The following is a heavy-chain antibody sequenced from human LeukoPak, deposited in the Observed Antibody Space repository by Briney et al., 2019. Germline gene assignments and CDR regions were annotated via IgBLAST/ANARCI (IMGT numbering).Heavy chain of an antibody. CDR1: GGTFSSYA. J-gene: IGHJ6*03. D-gene: IGHD3-3*01. CDR3: TREVATTTFGVVIYYYMDV. Sequence: SVKVSCKASGGTFSSYAISWVRQAPGQGLEWMGGIIPIFGTANYAQKFQGRVTITTDESTSTAYMELNSLRSEDTAVYYCTREVATTTFGVVIYYYMDVWGKGTTVTVSS. V-gene: IGHV1-69*05. CDR2: IIPIFGTA.